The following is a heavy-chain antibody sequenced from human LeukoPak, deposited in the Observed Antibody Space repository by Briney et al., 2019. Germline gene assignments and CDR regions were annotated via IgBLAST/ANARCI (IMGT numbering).Heavy chain of an antibody. Sequence: SETLSLTCAVYGGSFSGYYWSWIRQPPGKGLEWIGEINHSGSTNYNPSLKSRVTISVDTSKNQFSLTLSSVTAADTAVYYCARGITMIVVVTKGWFDPWGQGTLVTVSS. CDR3: ARGITMIVVVTKGWFDP. CDR2: INHSGST. J-gene: IGHJ5*02. V-gene: IGHV4-34*01. CDR1: GGSFSGYY. D-gene: IGHD3-22*01.